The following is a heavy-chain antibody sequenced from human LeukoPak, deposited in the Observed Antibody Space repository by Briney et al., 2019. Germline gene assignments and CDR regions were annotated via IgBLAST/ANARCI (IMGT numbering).Heavy chain of an antibody. D-gene: IGHD6-13*01. CDR1: GFTFSSYA. V-gene: IGHV3-30-3*01. Sequence: PGGSLRLSCAASGFTFSSYAMHWVRQAPGKGLEWVAVISYDGSNKYYADSVKGRFTISRDNSENTLYLQMNSLRAEDTAVYYCARAKVEQQLVLDYWGQGTLVTVSS. J-gene: IGHJ4*02. CDR3: ARAKVEQQLVLDY. CDR2: ISYDGSNK.